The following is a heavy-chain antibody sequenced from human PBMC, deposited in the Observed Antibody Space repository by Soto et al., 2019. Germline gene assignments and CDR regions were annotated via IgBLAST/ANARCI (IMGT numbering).Heavy chain of an antibody. CDR1: GSTFTELS. CDR2: XNPSGXSP. J-gene: IGHJ4*02. D-gene: IGHD1-7*01. Sequence: GXSVKXSCKSSGSTFTELSMHWVRQAPGQGLEWMAIXNPSGXSPSYEKKFQXXVTMTRDXXKSKVYMEMSSLRSEDTAVYYCARWDNWNSGGYWGQGTLVTVSS. CDR3: ARWDNWNSGGY. V-gene: IGHV1-46*03.